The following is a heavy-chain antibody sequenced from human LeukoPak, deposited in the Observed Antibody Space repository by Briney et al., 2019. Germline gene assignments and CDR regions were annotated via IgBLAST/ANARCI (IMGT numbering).Heavy chain of an antibody. CDR1: GFIFSSYA. J-gene: IGHJ4*02. CDR2: ISGSGGST. V-gene: IGHV3-23*01. D-gene: IGHD6-19*01. Sequence: GGSLRLSCAASGFIFSSYAMSWVRQAPGKGLEWVSTISGSGGSTYYADSVKGRFTISRDNSKNTVYLQMNSLRAEDTAVYYCAKETRVAGWYSDYWGQGTLVAVSS. CDR3: AKETRVAGWYSDY.